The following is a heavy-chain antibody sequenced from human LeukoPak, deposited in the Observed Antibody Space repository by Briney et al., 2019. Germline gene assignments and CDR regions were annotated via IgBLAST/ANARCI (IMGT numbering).Heavy chain of an antibody. CDR1: GGSISSSSYY. J-gene: IGHJ4*02. CDR2: IYYSGST. V-gene: IGHV4-39*01. CDR3: VAVAVRVDY. D-gene: IGHD6-19*01. Sequence: ETLSLTCTVSGGSISSSSYYWGWIRQPPGKGLEWIGSIYYSGSTYYNPSLKSRVTISLDTSKNQFSLKLSSVTAADTAVYYCVAVAVRVDYWGQGTLVTVSS.